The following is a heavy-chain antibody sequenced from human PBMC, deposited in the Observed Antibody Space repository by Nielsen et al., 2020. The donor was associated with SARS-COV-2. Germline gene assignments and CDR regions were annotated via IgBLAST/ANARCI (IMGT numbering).Heavy chain of an antibody. CDR3: AKEGSHTARHYYYYMDI. CDR2: ISGSGGST. J-gene: IGHJ6*03. Sequence: GESLKISCAASGFTFSSYAMSWVRQAPGKGLEWVSAISGSGGSTYYADSVKGRFTISRDNSKNTLYQQMNSLRAEDTAVYYCAKEGSHTARHYYYYMDIWGKGTTVTVSS. CDR1: GFTFSSYA. D-gene: IGHD5-18*01. V-gene: IGHV3-23*01.